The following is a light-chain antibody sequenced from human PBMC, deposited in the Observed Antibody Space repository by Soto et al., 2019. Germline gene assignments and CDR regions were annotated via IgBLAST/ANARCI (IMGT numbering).Light chain of an antibody. CDR2: GTS. J-gene: IGKJ1*01. CDR3: QYYGGSPRT. V-gene: IGKV3-20*01. Sequence: EIVLTQSPGTLSLSPGERATLSCRASQSLRSSYLAWYQQKPGQAPRLLIYGTSSRATGIPDRFSGSGSGTDFTLTISRLETEDFAVYYCQYYGGSPRTFGEGTNVE. CDR1: QSLRSSY.